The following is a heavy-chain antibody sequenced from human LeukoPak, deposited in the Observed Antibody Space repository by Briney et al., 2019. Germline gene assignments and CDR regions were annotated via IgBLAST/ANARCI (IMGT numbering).Heavy chain of an antibody. J-gene: IGHJ3*02. D-gene: IGHD3-3*01. CDR2: ILHDGSNE. CDR1: GFTFSSYA. Sequence: GGSLRLSCAVSGFTFSSYAMHWVRQAPGKGLEWVAVILHDGSNEYYADSVKGRFTISRDNSKNTLYLQMNSLRAEDTAVYYCARELLRFLEWGGAFDIWGHGTMVTVSS. CDR3: ARELLRFLEWGGAFDI. V-gene: IGHV3-30-3*01.